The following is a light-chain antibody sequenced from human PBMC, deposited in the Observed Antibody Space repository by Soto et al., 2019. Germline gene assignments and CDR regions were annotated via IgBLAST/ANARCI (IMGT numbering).Light chain of an antibody. V-gene: IGKV3-11*01. CDR2: DAS. CDR3: QQRSNWPPYT. CDR1: QSVSSY. Sequence: EIVLTQSPATLSLSPGDRATLSCRASQSVSSYLAWYQQKPGQAPRLLIYDASNMATGVPARFSGSGSGTDFTLTISSLVPEDFAVYYCQQRSNWPPYTFGQGTKLEIK. J-gene: IGKJ2*01.